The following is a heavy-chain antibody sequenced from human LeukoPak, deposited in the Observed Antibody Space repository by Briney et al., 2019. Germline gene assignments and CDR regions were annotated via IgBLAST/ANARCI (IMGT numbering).Heavy chain of an antibody. D-gene: IGHD1-14*01. CDR2: ISGSGGST. Sequence: GGSLRLSCAASGFTFSNYAMSWVRQAPGKGLEWVSTISGSGGSTYYADSVKGRFTISRDNSKNTLYLQMNTLRAEDTAVYYGACGRTGTPCSPLAYWAKGPLFTVSS. CDR1: GFTFSNYA. V-gene: IGHV3-23*01. J-gene: IGHJ4*02. CDR3: ACGRTGTPCSPLAY.